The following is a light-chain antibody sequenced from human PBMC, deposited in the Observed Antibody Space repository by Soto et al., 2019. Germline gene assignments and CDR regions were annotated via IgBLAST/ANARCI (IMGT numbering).Light chain of an antibody. CDR2: GAS. V-gene: IGKV3-20*01. Sequence: EIVLTQSPATLSVAPGERATLSSRASQSVSSNYLAWYQQKPGRAPRLLIYGASSRDTGIPDRFSGSGSGTDFTLTISRLEPEDFAVYYCQQYGGSMTFGRGTKVDI. CDR1: QSVSSNY. J-gene: IGKJ1*01. CDR3: QQYGGSMT.